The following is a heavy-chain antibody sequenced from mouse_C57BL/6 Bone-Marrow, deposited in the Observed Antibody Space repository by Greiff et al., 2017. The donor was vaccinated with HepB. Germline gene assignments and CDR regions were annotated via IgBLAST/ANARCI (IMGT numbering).Heavy chain of an antibody. Sequence: QVQLQQPGAELVKPGASVKLSCKASGYTFTSYWMHWVKQRPGQGLEWIGMIHPNSGSTNYNEKFKSKATLTVDKSSSTAYMQLSSLTSEDSAVYYCARCYYCSSPAGFAYWGQGTLVTVSA. J-gene: IGHJ3*01. D-gene: IGHD1-1*01. V-gene: IGHV1-64*01. CDR1: GYTFTSYW. CDR2: IHPNSGST. CDR3: ARCYYCSSPAGFAY.